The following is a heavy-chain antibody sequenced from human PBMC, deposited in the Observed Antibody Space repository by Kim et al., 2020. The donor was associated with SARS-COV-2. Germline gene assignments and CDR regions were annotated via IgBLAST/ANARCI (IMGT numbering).Heavy chain of an antibody. D-gene: IGHD3-9*01. J-gene: IGHJ3*02. CDR3: AGGVVLRYFVDAFDI. V-gene: IGHV1-3*01. Sequence: QGRVTITKDTSASTAYMELSSLKSEDTAVYYCAGGVVLRYFVDAFDIWGQGTMVTVSS.